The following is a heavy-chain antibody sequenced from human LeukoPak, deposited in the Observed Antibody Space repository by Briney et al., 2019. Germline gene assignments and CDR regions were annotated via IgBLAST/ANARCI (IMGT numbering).Heavy chain of an antibody. Sequence: SETLSLTCTVSGGSISSYYWSWIRQPPGKGLEWIGYIYYSGSTNYNPSLKSRVTISVDTSKNQFSLKLSSVTAADTAVYYCARSYKRRGDAFDIWGQGTMVTVSS. CDR2: IYYSGST. D-gene: IGHD3-10*01. V-gene: IGHV4-59*01. CDR1: GGSISSYY. J-gene: IGHJ3*02. CDR3: ARSYKRRGDAFDI.